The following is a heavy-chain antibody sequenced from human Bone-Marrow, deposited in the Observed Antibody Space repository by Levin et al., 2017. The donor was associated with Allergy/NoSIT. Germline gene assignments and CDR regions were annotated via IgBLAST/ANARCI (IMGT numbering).Heavy chain of an antibody. CDR2: ISYDGSNK. V-gene: IGHV3-30-3*01. D-gene: IGHD6-19*01. J-gene: IGHJ4*02. CDR1: GFTFSSYA. CDR3: ARDKYSSGWYYFDY. Sequence: GGSLRLSCAASGFTFSSYAMHWVRQAPGKGLEWVAVISYDGSNKYYADSVKGRFTISRDNSKNTLYLQMNSLRAEDTAVYYCARDKYSSGWYYFDYWGQGTLVTVSS.